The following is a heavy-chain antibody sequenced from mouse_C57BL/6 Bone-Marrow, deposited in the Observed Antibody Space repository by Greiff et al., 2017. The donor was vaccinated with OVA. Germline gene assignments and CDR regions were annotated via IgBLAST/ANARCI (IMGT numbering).Heavy chain of an antibody. CDR1: GFTFSSYG. D-gene: IGHD2-3*01. Sequence: EVKLMESGGDLVKPGGSLKLSCAASGFTFSSYGMSWVRQTPDKRLEWVATISSGGSYTYYPDSVKGRFTFSRDNAKNTLYLQISSLKSEDTAMYYCARRGWLLRGYYAMDYWGQGTSVTVSS. V-gene: IGHV5-6*02. CDR3: ARRGWLLRGYYAMDY. CDR2: ISSGGSYT. J-gene: IGHJ4*01.